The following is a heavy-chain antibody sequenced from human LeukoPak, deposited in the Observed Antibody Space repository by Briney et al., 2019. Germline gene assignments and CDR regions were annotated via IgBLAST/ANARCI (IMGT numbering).Heavy chain of an antibody. V-gene: IGHV1-24*01. J-gene: IGHJ4*02. CDR3: ATPAELVVVNAFDY. D-gene: IGHD3-22*01. CDR1: GGTFSSYA. Sequence: ASVKVSCEASGGTFSSYAISWVRQAPGKGLEWMGGFDPEDGETIYTQKFQGRVTMTEDTSTDTPYMELSSLRSEDTAVYYCATPAELVVVNAFDYWGQGTLVTVSS. CDR2: FDPEDGET.